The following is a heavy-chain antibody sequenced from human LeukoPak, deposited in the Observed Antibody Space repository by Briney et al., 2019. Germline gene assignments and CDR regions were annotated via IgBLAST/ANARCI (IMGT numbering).Heavy chain of an antibody. V-gene: IGHV1-2*02. D-gene: IGHD2-21*01. CDR2: INPTREST. CDR3: ARGGGWRFCGGPNCYNLDV. J-gene: IGHJ6*02. CDR1: GYTLTELS. Sequence: GASVKVSCKVSGYTLTELSMHWVRQAPGQGLEWMGWINPTRESTNLAQKFQGRVTMTRDTSITTVYMELNRLTSDDTAIYYCARGGGWRFCGGPNCYNLDVWGRGTTVSVSS.